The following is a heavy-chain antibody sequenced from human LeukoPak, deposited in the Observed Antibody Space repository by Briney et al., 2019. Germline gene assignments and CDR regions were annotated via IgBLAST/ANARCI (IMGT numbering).Heavy chain of an antibody. D-gene: IGHD6-13*01. CDR2: ISSSSSYI. CDR1: GFTFSSYS. J-gene: IGHJ4*02. CDR3: AREARSSWYTSPFDY. Sequence: GGSLRFSCAGSGFTFSSYSMNWVRQAPGKGLEWVSSISSSSSYIYYADSVKGRFTISRDNAKNSLYLQMNSLRAEDTAVYYCAREARSSWYTSPFDYWGQGTLVTVSS. V-gene: IGHV3-21*01.